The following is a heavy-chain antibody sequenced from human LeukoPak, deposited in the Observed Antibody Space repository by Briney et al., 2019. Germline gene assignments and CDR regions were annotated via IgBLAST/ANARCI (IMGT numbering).Heavy chain of an antibody. CDR2: IYYSGST. CDR1: GGSISSYY. V-gene: IGHV4-59*01. D-gene: IGHD6-13*01. J-gene: IGHJ4*02. Sequence: SETLSLTCTVSGGSISSYYWSWIRQPPGKGLEWIGYIYYSGSTNYHPSLKSRVTISVDTSKNQFSLKLSSVTAADTAVYYCARMFISHIAAVDYWGQGTLVTVSS. CDR3: ARMFISHIAAVDY.